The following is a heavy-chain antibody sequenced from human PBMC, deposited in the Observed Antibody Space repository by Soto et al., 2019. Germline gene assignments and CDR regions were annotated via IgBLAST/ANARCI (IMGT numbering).Heavy chain of an antibody. Sequence: GGSLRISCAASGFTFSSYAMSWVRQAPGKGLEWVLAISGCGGSTYCADTVKGRFTISRDNSKNTLYLQMKSPRAADTAVYNCTNHEKLGALSDLALDYWGQGTRFTVSS. CDR1: GFTFSSYA. CDR3: TNHEKLGALSDLALDY. D-gene: IGHD1-26*01. CDR2: ISGCGGST. J-gene: IGHJ4*02. V-gene: IGHV3-23*01.